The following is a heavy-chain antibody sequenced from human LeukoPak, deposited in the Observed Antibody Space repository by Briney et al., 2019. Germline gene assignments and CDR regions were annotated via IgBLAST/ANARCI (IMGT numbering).Heavy chain of an antibody. J-gene: IGHJ4*02. V-gene: IGHV1-2*02. D-gene: IGHD6-6*01. CDR3: ARDTYGSSFELDY. Sequence: ASVKVSCKAFGYTFTGYYMHWVRQAPGQGLEWMGWINPNSGGTNYAQKFQGRVTMTRDTSISTAYMELSRLRSDDTAVYYCARDTYGSSFELDYWGQGTLVTVSS. CDR2: INPNSGGT. CDR1: GYTFTGYY.